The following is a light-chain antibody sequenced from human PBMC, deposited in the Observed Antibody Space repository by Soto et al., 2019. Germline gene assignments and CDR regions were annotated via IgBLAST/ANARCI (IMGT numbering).Light chain of an antibody. CDR3: QQAYSNIVT. V-gene: IGKV1-39*01. CDR1: QSISTY. Sequence: EIRLTQSPPSLSAAGGDRVTITCRASQSISTYLNWFQKKPGKGPKLLIYGTSTLVSGVPSRFSGSGSGTDFTLTISSLQPEDSATYYCQQAYSNIVTFGGGTKVEI. J-gene: IGKJ4*01. CDR2: GTS.